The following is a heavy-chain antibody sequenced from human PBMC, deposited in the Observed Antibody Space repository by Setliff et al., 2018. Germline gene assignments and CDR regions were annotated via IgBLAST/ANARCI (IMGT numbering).Heavy chain of an antibody. D-gene: IGHD3-9*01. V-gene: IGHV4-61*02. CDR3: ARERYFDWFFED. CDR2: IHAGGSP. J-gene: IGHJ4*01. CDR1: GGSITSGSFY. Sequence: SETLSLTCTVSGGSITSGSFYWSWIRQPAGKKLEWIGRIHAGGSPDYNPSFKSRVTISRDTSTNQFSLKLGSVTAADTAVYYCARERYFDWFFEDWGHGTPVTVSS.